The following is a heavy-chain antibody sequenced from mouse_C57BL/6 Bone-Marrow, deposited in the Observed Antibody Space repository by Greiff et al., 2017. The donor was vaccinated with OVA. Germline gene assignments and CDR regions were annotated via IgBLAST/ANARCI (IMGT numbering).Heavy chain of an antibody. CDR2: IWTGGGT. CDR3: ARDMASTAQGTLGAY. D-gene: IGHD3-2*02. Sequence: VQLQESGPGLVAPSQSLSITCTVSGFSLTSYAISWVRQPPGKGLEWLGVIWTGGGTNYNSALKSRLSISKGNSKSQVFLKMNSLQTDDTARYYCARDMASTAQGTLGAYWGQGTLVTVSA. J-gene: IGHJ3*01. CDR1: GFSLTSYA. V-gene: IGHV2-9-1*01.